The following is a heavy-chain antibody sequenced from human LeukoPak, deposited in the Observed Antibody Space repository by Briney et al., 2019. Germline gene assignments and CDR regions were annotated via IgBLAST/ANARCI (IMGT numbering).Heavy chain of an antibody. D-gene: IGHD5-24*01. CDR1: GYSFTSYW. CDR2: IYPGDSDT. CDR3: ASRKKGMATAGFDY. V-gene: IGHV5-51*01. Sequence: GESLKISCKGSGYSFTSYWSGWVRQMPGKGLEWMGVIYPGDSDTRYSPSFQGQVTISAEKSISTAYLQWSSLKASDTALYYCASRKKGMATAGFDYWGQGTLVTVSS. J-gene: IGHJ4*02.